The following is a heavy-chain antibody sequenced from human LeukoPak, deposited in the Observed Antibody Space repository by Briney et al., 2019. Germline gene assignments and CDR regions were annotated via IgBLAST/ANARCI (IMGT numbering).Heavy chain of an antibody. CDR3: ARARGVSTGYRPIDY. Sequence: GGSLRLSCSASGFTFSIYTMYWVRQAPGKGLERVAVIWYDGSNKHYAESVKGRFSISRDNSKSTLYLQMNSLRAEDTAVYYCARARGVSTGYRPIDYWGQGTLVTVSS. CDR2: IWYDGSNK. V-gene: IGHV3-33*08. D-gene: IGHD3-22*01. CDR1: GFTFSIYT. J-gene: IGHJ4*02.